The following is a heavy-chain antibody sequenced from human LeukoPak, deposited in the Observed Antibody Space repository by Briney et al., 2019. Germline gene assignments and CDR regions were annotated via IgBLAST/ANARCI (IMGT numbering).Heavy chain of an antibody. J-gene: IGHJ3*02. V-gene: IGHV3-66*01. D-gene: IGHD1-26*01. CDR3: ATGVGGPIKEDGAFDI. Sequence: SGGSLRLSCAASEFTVSSNYMSWVRQAPGKGLEWVSVIYRGGSTYYADSVKGRFTISRDNSKNTLYLQMNSLRAEDTAVYYCATGVGGPIKEDGAFDIWGQGTMVTVSS. CDR1: EFTVSSNY. CDR2: IYRGGST.